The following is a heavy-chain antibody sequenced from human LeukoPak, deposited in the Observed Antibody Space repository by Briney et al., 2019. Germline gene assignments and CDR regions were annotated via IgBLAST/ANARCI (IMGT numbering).Heavy chain of an antibody. CDR1: GYTFTSYY. J-gene: IGHJ6*02. Sequence: VASVKVSCKASGYTFTSYYMHWVRQAPGQGLEWMGWMNPNSGNTGYAQKFQGRVTMTRNTSISTAYMELSSLRSEDTAVYYCARRLPLYYYYGMDVWGQGTTVTVSS. V-gene: IGHV1-8*02. CDR2: MNPNSGNT. CDR3: ARRLPLYYYYGMDV. D-gene: IGHD4-17*01.